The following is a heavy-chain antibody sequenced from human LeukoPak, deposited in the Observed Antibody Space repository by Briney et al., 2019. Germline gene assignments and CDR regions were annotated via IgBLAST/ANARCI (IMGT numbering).Heavy chain of an antibody. CDR1: GFTFSSYG. D-gene: IGHD3-10*01. CDR2: IRYDGSNK. J-gene: IGHJ4*02. Sequence: GGSLRLSCAASGFTFSSYGMHWVRQAPGKGLEWVAFIRYDGSNKYYADSVKGRFTISRDNAKNSLYLQMNSLRAEDTAVYYCAKNPKTSFFRGVIHFDYWGQGTLVTVSS. CDR3: AKNPKTSFFRGVIHFDY. V-gene: IGHV3-30*02.